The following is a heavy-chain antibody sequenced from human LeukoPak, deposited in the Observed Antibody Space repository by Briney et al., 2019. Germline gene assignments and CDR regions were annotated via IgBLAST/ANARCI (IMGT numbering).Heavy chain of an antibody. D-gene: IGHD3-22*01. J-gene: IGHJ4*02. CDR1: GLTFSSYW. CDR2: INSDGTST. Sequence: GGSLTLSCAASGLTFSSYWMHWVRQVPGKGLVWVSRINSDGTSTTYADSVKGRFTISRDNAKNTLYLQMNSLRAEDTAVYYCTRDWTYYDSSGYFDYWGQGNLVTVSS. CDR3: TRDWTYYDSSGYFDY. V-gene: IGHV3-74*01.